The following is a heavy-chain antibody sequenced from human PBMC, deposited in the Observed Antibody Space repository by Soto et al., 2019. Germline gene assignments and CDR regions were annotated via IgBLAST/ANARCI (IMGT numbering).Heavy chain of an antibody. CDR3: AKDVGSYYYDTSAYLYDY. CDR2: ISWNSATL. J-gene: IGHJ4*02. D-gene: IGHD3-22*01. V-gene: IGHV3-9*01. CDR1: GFIFEDFA. Sequence: EVQLVESGGGLVQPGGSVRLSCVGSGFIFEDFAMNWVRQVPGKGLEWVSGISWNSATLAYADSVKGRFIVSRDNAKNILYLQMNSLRAADAALYYCAKDVGSYYYDTSAYLYDYWGQGTLVTVSS.